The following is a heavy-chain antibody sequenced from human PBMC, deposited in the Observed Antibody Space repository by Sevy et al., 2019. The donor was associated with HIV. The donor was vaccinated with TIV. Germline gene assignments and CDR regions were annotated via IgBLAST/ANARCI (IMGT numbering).Heavy chain of an antibody. D-gene: IGHD3-16*01. J-gene: IGHJ6*02. CDR1: GYTFTSYY. V-gene: IGHV1-46*01. Sequence: ASVKVSCKASGYTFTSYYMHWVRQAPGQGLEWMGIINPSGGSTSYEQKFQGRVTMTRDTSTSTVYMELSSLRSEDTAVYYCAGGGRYPYYYYYGMDVWGQGTTVTVSS. CDR2: INPSGGST. CDR3: AGGGRYPYYYYYGMDV.